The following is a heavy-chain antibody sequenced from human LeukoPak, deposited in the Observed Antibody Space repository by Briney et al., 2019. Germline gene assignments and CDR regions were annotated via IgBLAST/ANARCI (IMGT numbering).Heavy chain of an antibody. D-gene: IGHD5-24*01. CDR2: IYYSGST. CDR1: GGSFSGYY. Sequence: SETLSLTCAVYGGSFSGYYWGWIRQPPGKGLEWIGSIYYSGSTYYNPSLKSRVTISVDTSKNQFSLKLSSVTAADTAVYYCARVAGGGAWATEMATTTIYYWGQGTLVTVSS. CDR3: ARVAGGGAWATEMATTTIYY. V-gene: IGHV4-34*01. J-gene: IGHJ4*02.